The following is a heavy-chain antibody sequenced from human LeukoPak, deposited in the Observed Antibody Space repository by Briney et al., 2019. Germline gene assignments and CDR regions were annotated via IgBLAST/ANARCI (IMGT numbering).Heavy chain of an antibody. J-gene: IGHJ4*02. Sequence: PGGSLRLSCAASGFTFSSYWMSWVRQAPGKGLEWVANIKQDGSEKYYVDSVKGRFTISRDNAKNSLYLQMNSLRAEDTAVYYCARGPGDFDWLLLYYLDYWGQGTLVTVSS. CDR1: GFTFSSYW. D-gene: IGHD3-9*01. V-gene: IGHV3-7*01. CDR3: ARGPGDFDWLLLYYLDY. CDR2: IKQDGSEK.